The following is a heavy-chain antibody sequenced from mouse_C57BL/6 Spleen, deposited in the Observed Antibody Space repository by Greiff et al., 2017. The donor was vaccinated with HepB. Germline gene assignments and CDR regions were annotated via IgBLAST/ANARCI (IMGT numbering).Heavy chain of an antibody. CDR1: GYTFTSYW. D-gene: IGHD2-2*01. V-gene: IGHV1-59*01. CDR2: IDPSDSYT. CDR3: ARWGGYGEAWFAY. J-gene: IGHJ3*01. Sequence: VQLQQPGAELVRPGTSVKLSCKASGYTFTSYWMHWVKQRPGQGLEWIGVIDPSDSYTNYNQKFKGKATLTVDTSSSTAYMQLSSLTSEDSAVYYCARWGGYGEAWFAYWGQGTLVTVSA.